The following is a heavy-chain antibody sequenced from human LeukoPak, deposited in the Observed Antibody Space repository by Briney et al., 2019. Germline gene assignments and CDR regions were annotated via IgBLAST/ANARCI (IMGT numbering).Heavy chain of an antibody. CDR1: GGSISSYY. CDR2: IYYSGST. J-gene: IGHJ5*02. CDR3: ARHRSYLNWFDP. D-gene: IGHD1-26*01. Sequence: SETLSLTCTVSGGSISSYYWSWIRQPPGKGLEWIGYIYYSGSTNYNPSLKSRVTISVDTSKSQFSLKLSSVTAADTAVYYCARHRSYLNWFDPWGQGTLVTVSS. V-gene: IGHV4-59*08.